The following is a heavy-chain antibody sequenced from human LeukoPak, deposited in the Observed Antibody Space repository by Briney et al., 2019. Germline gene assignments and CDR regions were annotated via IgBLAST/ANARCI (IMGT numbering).Heavy chain of an antibody. J-gene: IGHJ4*02. Sequence: GGSLRLSCAASGFTFSRSWMGWVRPAPGKGREWVANIKQDGTSKYYVDSVMGRFTISRDNAENSVYLQMNSLSAGDTAVYYCARHGDYCFDLWGPGTRVTVSS. CDR1: GFTFSRSW. V-gene: IGHV3-7*02. CDR3: ARHGDYCFDL. D-gene: IGHD2-21*01. CDR2: IKQDGTSK.